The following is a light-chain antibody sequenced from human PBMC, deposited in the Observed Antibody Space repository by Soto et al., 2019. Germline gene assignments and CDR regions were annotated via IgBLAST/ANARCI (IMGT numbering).Light chain of an antibody. CDR3: QQYGNSPWT. V-gene: IGKV3-20*01. CDR1: QTVSASY. J-gene: IGKJ1*01. Sequence: EIVLTQSPGTLSLSPGERATLSCRASQTVSASYLAWYQQRPGQTPRLVIYDTSSRATGISDRFSGSGSGADFTLTISRLEPEDFAVYYCQQYGNSPWTFGQGTKVEIK. CDR2: DTS.